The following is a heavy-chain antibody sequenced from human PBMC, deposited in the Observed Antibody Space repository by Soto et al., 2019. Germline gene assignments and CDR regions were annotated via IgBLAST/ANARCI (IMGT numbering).Heavy chain of an antibody. CDR1: GGSFNDYY. CDR3: TRGRYRSGYVDYYYYGLDV. V-gene: IGHV4-34*01. J-gene: IGHJ6*02. D-gene: IGHD5-18*01. CDR2: INHSGST. Sequence: SETLSLTCAVYGVYGGSFNDYYWNWIRQPPGKGLEWIGEINHSGSTNYNPSLKSRVTISVDTSKNQFSLKLSSVTAADTAMYYCTRGRYRSGYVDYYYYGLDVWGPGTRVTVSS.